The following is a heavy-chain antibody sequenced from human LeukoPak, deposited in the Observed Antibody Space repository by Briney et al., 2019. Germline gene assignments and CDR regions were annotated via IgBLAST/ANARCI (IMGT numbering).Heavy chain of an antibody. CDR2: IWYDGSNK. CDR1: GFTLSSYG. J-gene: IGHJ4*02. D-gene: IGHD3-9*01. CDR3: ARGDYDILTGLPTNSLDY. Sequence: PGGSVSHLCAASGFTLSSYGVHWVRQAPGKGLEWVAVIWYDGSNKYYADSVKGRFTISRDNSKNTLYLQMNSLRAEDTAVYYCARGDYDILTGLPTNSLDYWWRETLVTVSS. V-gene: IGHV3-33*01.